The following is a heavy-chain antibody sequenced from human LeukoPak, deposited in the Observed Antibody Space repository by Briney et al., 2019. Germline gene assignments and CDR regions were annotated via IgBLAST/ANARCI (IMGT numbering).Heavy chain of an antibody. Sequence: SETLSLTCAVSGYSLSSGYYWGWIRQPPGKGLEWIGSIFHSGSTYYNPSLKSRVTISVDTSKNQFSLKLSSVTAADTAVYYCARVRGLYCFDYWGQGTLVTVSS. CDR2: IFHSGST. CDR3: ARVRGLYCFDY. CDR1: GYSLSSGYY. D-gene: IGHD2-15*01. V-gene: IGHV4-38-2*01. J-gene: IGHJ4*02.